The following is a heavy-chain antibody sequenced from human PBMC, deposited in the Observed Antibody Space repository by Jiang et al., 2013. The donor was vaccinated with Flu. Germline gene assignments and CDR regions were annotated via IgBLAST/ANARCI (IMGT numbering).Heavy chain of an antibody. CDR3: ARGGKIVVGTTTYYYGMDI. CDR1: GFIFSDHA. CDR2: VWHDGSKN. J-gene: IGHJ6*02. V-gene: IGHV3-33*01. Sequence: VQLVESGGGVVQPGRSLRVTCTASGFIFSDHAMHWVRQAPGKGLEWVAVVWHDGSKNYYAESVKGRFTVSRDNSNNILYLQMSSLRADDTAVYFCARGGKIVVGTTTYYYGMDIWGQGTTVTVSS. D-gene: IGHD1-7*01.